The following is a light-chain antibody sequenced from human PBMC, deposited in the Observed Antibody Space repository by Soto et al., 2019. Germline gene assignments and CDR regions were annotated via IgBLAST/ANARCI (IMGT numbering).Light chain of an antibody. J-gene: IGKJ1*01. CDR1: QSISTY. CDR3: QQSYSTPQKT. CDR2: SVS. V-gene: IGKV1-39*01. Sequence: DIQMTQSPSSLSAXVGDRVTITCRASQSISTYLNWFQQKPGKAPKLLIYSVSNLQSGVPSRFSGSGSGTDFTLTISSLQPEDFATYYCQQSYSTPQKTFGQGTKVDIK.